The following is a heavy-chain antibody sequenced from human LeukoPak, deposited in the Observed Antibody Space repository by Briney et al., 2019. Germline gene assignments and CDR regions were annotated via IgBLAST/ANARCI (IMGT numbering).Heavy chain of an antibody. CDR1: GFTFSNYN. D-gene: IGHD2-15*01. J-gene: IGHJ6*03. CDR2: ITSSSNYI. Sequence: GGSLRLSCAASGFTFSNYNMNWVRRAPGKGLEWVSSITSSSNYIFYADSVKGRFTISRDNAKNSLYLQMNSLRGEDTAVYYCARDSWVVDYYYYMDVWGKGTTVTVSS. V-gene: IGHV3-21*01. CDR3: ARDSWVVDYYYYMDV.